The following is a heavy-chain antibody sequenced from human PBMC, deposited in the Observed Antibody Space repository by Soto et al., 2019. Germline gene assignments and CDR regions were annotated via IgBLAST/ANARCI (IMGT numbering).Heavy chain of an antibody. CDR3: AKGKEGYGSDWSDY. CDR1: GFTFSNYA. CDR2: ISGSGGST. V-gene: IGHV3-23*01. J-gene: IGHJ4*02. Sequence: GGSLRLSWAASGFTFSNYAMSWVRQGPGKGLEWVSAISGSGGSTYYADSVKGRFTVSRDNSKNTLYLQMNTLRAEDTAIYYCAKGKEGYGSDWSDYWGQGTLVTVSS. D-gene: IGHD6-19*01.